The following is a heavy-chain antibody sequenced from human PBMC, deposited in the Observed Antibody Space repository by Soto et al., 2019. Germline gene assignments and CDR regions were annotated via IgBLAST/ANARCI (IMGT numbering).Heavy chain of an antibody. V-gene: IGHV3-30*18. D-gene: IGHD3-16*01. J-gene: IGHJ4*02. CDR3: VKDLAIMGDY. CDR2: VLYDGSKK. CDR1: GFRFSDYG. Sequence: QVHLVESGGGVVQPGTSLRLSCTASGFRFSDYGMDWVRQAPGKGLEWVSRVLYDGSKKYYADSVKGRFTISRDNPRNALYLKMDSLRADDTADYYGVKDLAIMGDYWGQGTPVTVSS.